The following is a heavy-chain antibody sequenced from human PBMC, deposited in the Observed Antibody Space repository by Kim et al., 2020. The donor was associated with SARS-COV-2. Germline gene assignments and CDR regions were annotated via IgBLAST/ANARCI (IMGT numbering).Heavy chain of an antibody. CDR3: AKNLHSDDITDHYGFVPPAA. CDR2: ISSDGAHE. CDR1: GFTFRNYG. J-gene: IGHJ5*02. V-gene: IGHV3-30*18. D-gene: IGHD3-16*01. Sequence: GGSLRLSCAASGFTFRNYGMHWVRQAPGKGLEWVAGISSDGAHEFYADSVRGRFTISRDNSKTTLYLQLNGLRPKDTAQYYCAKNLHSDDITDHYGFVPPAAWREGTRVTVS.